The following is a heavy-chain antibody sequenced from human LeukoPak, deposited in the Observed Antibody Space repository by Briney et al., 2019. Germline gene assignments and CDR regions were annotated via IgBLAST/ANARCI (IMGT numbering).Heavy chain of an antibody. CDR3: ARSSGVVTAISAFDI. Sequence: GGSLRLSCAASGFTFSSYGMHWVRQAPGKGLEWVAFIRYDGGNKYYADSVKGRSTISRDNSKNTLYLQMNSLRAEDTAVYYCARSSGVVTAISAFDIWGQGTMVTVSS. D-gene: IGHD2-21*02. J-gene: IGHJ3*02. CDR2: IRYDGGNK. CDR1: GFTFSSYG. V-gene: IGHV3-30*02.